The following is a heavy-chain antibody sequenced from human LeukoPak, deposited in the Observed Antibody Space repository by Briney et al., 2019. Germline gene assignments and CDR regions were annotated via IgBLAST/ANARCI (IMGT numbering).Heavy chain of an antibody. CDR1: GGSISSGDYY. D-gene: IGHD6-13*01. V-gene: IGHV4-30-4*02. Sequence: PSETLSLTCTVSGGSISSGDYYWSWIRQPPGKGLEWIGYIYYSGSTYYNPSLKSRVTISVDTSKNQFSLKLSSVTAADTAVYYCAAALERYSSSEIYYFDYWGQGTLVTVSS. CDR2: IYYSGST. CDR3: AAALERYSSSEIYYFDY. J-gene: IGHJ4*02.